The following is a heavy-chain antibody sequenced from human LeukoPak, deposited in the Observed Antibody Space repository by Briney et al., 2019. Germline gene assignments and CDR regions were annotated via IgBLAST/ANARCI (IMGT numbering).Heavy chain of an antibody. CDR2: ISYDGSNK. D-gene: IGHD3-10*01. V-gene: IGHV3-30-3*01. J-gene: IGHJ6*02. CDR1: GFTFSSYA. Sequence: GGSLRLSCAASGFTFSSYAMHWVRQAPGKGLEWVAVISYDGSNKYYADSVKGRFTISRDNSKNTLYLQMNSLRAEDTAVYYCAREGHYGSGSYYNGYYYYGMDVWGQGTTVTVSS. CDR3: AREGHYGSGSYYNGYYYYGMDV.